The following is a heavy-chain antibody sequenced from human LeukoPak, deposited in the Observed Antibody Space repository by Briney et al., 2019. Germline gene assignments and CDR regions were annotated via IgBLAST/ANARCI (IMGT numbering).Heavy chain of an antibody. V-gene: IGHV3-30*02. J-gene: IGHJ4*02. CDR2: IRYDGSNK. CDR1: GFTFSSYG. CDR3: ARDPGTVVTPGDY. D-gene: IGHD4-23*01. Sequence: GGSLRLSCAASGFTFSSYGMHWVRQAPGKGLEWVAFIRYDGSNKYYADSVKGRFTISRDNSKNTLYLQMNSLRAEDTAVYYCARDPGTVVTPGDYWGQGTLVTVSS.